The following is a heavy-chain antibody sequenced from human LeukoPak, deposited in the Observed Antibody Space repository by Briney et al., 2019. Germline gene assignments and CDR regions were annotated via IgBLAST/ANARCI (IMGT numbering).Heavy chain of an antibody. J-gene: IGHJ4*02. CDR1: GLAFDDFT. CDR3: AKEDQFAS. CDR2: ITGSSGSI. Sequence: GGSRRLSCAVFGLAFDDFTMDWVRQAPGQGLGWVSGITGSSGSIGYADSVRGRFTISRDNAKDSLYLEMNSLRAEDTGVYYCAKEDQFASWGEGTLVTVPS. D-gene: IGHD2-2*01. V-gene: IGHV3-9*01.